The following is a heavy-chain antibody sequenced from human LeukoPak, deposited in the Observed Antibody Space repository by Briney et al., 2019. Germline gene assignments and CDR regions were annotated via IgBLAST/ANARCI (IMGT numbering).Heavy chain of an antibody. CDR3: ARGVSGSYAVSGAFDI. CDR2: IYYSGST. Sequence: PSETLSLTCTVSGGSISSSSYYWGWIRQPPGKGLEGLGSIYYSGSTYYNPSLKSRVTISVDTSKNQFSLKRSSVTAADTAVYYCARGVSGSYAVSGAFDIWGQGTMVTVSS. D-gene: IGHD1-26*01. V-gene: IGHV4-39*07. J-gene: IGHJ3*02. CDR1: GGSISSSSYY.